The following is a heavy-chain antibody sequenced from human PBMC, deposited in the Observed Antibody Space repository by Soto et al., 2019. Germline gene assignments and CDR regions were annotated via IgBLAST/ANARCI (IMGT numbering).Heavy chain of an antibody. Sequence: ASVKVSCKASGYTFTSYYMHWVRQAPGQGLEWMGIINPSGGSTSYAQRFQGRVTMTRDTSTNTVYMELSSLRSEDTAVYYCARDEGYYYGSGSYGYYYMDVWGKGTTVTGSS. CDR3: ARDEGYYYGSGSYGYYYMDV. V-gene: IGHV1-46*03. J-gene: IGHJ6*03. CDR2: INPSGGST. CDR1: GYTFTSYY. D-gene: IGHD3-10*01.